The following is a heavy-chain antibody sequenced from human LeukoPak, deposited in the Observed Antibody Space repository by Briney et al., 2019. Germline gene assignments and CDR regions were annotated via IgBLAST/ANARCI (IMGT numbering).Heavy chain of an antibody. CDR3: VRERFGAIVEN. V-gene: IGHV3-53*01. Sequence: PGGSLRLSCAASGFTVANDRMSWVRQAPEKGLEWVSTVYGGGNTAYADSVKGRFTISRDTSKNTLLLQMNSLRAEDTALYFCVRERFGAIVENWGQGALVIVSS. J-gene: IGHJ4*02. CDR2: VYGGGNT. D-gene: IGHD5-24*01. CDR1: GFTVANDR.